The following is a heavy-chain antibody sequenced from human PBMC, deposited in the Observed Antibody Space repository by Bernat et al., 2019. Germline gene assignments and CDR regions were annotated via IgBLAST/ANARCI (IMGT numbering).Heavy chain of an antibody. D-gene: IGHD3-9*01. CDR2: ISSTDDK. CDR1: GFSLSSLGTG. Sequence: QVTLKESGPVVMKPTETLTLTCAVSGFSLSSLGTGVSWIRQPPGKALEWLAHISSTDDKSYSRSLKSRLSISRDTSRSQVVLSLSNVDPLDTATYYCAHMRSERRVLTDLRPRQYTYFYYGLDVWGQGTTVTVSS. CDR3: AHMRSERRVLTDLRPRQYTYFYYGLDV. J-gene: IGHJ6*02. V-gene: IGHV2-26*01.